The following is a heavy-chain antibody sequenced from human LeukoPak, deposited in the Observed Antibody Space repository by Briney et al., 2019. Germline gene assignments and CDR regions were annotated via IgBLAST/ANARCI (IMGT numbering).Heavy chain of an antibody. V-gene: IGHV1-2*02. J-gene: IGHJ1*01. CDR2: INPNSGGT. Sequence: ASVKVSCKASGYTFTGYYMHWVRQAPGQGLEWMGWINPNSGGTNYAQQFQGRVTMTRDTSISTAYMELSRLRSDDTAVDYCARGGYCSGGSCYGGFQHWGQGTLVTVSS. CDR1: GYTFTGYY. CDR3: ARGGYCSGGSCYGGFQH. D-gene: IGHD2-15*01.